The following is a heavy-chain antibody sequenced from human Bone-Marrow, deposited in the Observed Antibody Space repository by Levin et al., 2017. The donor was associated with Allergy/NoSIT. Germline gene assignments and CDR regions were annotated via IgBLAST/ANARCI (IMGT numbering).Heavy chain of an antibody. Sequence: GASVKVSCKGSGYSFTRHWIGWVRQVPGEGLEWMGIIYPDDSETRYSPSFQGQVTISADKSISTAYLQWSSLKASDTAIYYCARIYCTSTNCYGNYYYYHMDVWGKGTSVTVSS. CDR3: ARIYCTSTNCYGNYYYYHMDV. CDR2: IYPDDSET. V-gene: IGHV5-51*03. D-gene: IGHD2-2*01. CDR1: GYSFTRHW. J-gene: IGHJ6*03.